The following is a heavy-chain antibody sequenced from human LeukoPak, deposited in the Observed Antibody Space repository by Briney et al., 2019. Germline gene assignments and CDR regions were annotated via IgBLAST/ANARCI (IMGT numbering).Heavy chain of an antibody. D-gene: IGHD6-13*01. CDR1: GYSFTSYW. Sequence: GESLKISCKGSGYSFTSYWIGWVRQMPGKGVEWMGIIYPGDSDTRYSPSFQGQVTISSEKSISTAYLQWSSLKASDTAMYYCARQGEAAAGSPNWFDPWGQGTLVTVSS. CDR2: IYPGDSDT. J-gene: IGHJ5*02. V-gene: IGHV5-51*01. CDR3: ARQGEAAAGSPNWFDP.